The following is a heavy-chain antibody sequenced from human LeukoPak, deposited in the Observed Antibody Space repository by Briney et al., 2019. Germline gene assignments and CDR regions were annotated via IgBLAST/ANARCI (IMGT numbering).Heavy chain of an antibody. CDR3: AKGTFGYYDSSGYYGAFDY. V-gene: IGHV3-23*01. J-gene: IGHJ4*02. Sequence: AGGSLRLSCAASGFTFSNYAMSWVRQAPEKGLEWVSAISGSGGSTYYADSVKGRFTISRDNSKNTLYLQMNSLRAEDTAVYYCAKGTFGYYDSSGYYGAFDYWGQGTLVTVSS. D-gene: IGHD3-22*01. CDR2: ISGSGGST. CDR1: GFTFSNYA.